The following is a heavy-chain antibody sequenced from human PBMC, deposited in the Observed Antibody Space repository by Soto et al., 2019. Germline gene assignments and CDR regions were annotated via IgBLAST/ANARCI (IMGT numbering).Heavy chain of an antibody. CDR1: GFTFSNYA. CDR3: ARDQDDYGDSVLGDSYYYHAYGLDV. J-gene: IGHJ6*02. Sequence: QLLESGGGLVPPGGSLRLSCAASGFTFSNYAMSWVRQAPGKWLEWVAGISGSDGRTFHADPVKGRFTISRDNSRNTLYLQMSRLRAQDTAVYYCARDQDDYGDSVLGDSYYYHAYGLDVWGQGTTVTVSS. CDR2: ISGSDGRT. D-gene: IGHD4-17*01. V-gene: IGHV3-23*01.